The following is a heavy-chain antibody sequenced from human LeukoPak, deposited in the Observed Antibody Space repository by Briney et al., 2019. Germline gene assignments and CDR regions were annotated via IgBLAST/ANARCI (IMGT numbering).Heavy chain of an antibody. CDR1: GGTFSSYA. J-gene: IGHJ4*02. CDR2: IIPIFGTA. D-gene: IGHD3-22*01. CDR3: ARTYYYDSSGYYYRGYFDY. V-gene: IGHV1-69*13. Sequence: WASVKVSCKASGGTFSSYAISWVRQAPGQGLEWMGGIIPIFGTANYAQKFQGRVTITADESTSTAYMELSSLRSEDTAVYYCARTYYYDSSGYYYRGYFDYWGQGTLSPSPQ.